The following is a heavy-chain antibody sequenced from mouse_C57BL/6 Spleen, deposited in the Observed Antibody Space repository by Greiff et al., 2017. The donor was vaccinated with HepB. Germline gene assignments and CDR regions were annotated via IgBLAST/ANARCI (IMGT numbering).Heavy chain of an antibody. J-gene: IGHJ4*01. CDR2: ISSGGSYT. CDR3: ARRGIITTVVAEGYYAMDY. V-gene: IGHV5-6*01. CDR1: GFTFSSYG. Sequence: EVHLVESGGDLVKPGGSLKLSCAASGFTFSSYGMSWVRQTPDKRLEWVATISSGGSYTYYPDSVKGRFTISRDNAKNTLYLQMSSLKSEDTAMYYCARRGIITTVVAEGYYAMDYWGQGTSVTVSS. D-gene: IGHD1-1*01.